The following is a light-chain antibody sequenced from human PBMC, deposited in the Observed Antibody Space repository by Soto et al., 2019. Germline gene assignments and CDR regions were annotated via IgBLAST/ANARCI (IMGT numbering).Light chain of an antibody. CDR2: VNSDGSH. J-gene: IGLJ3*02. V-gene: IGLV4-69*02. Sequence: QLVLTQSTSASASLGASVNLTCTLSSGHSNYAIAWHQQQPEKGPRYFMNVNSDGSHTKGDGIPDRFSGSSSGADRYLTISSLQSEDEAEYYCQTWGTGIPVFGGGTKLTVL. CDR3: QTWGTGIPV. CDR1: SGHSNYA.